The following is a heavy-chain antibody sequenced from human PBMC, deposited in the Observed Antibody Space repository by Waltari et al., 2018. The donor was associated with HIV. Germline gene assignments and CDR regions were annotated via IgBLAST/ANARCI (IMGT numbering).Heavy chain of an antibody. CDR3: ARTTHGIDF. D-gene: IGHD1-1*01. CDR2: ITSSGYTI. CDR1: GFTFSSYN. Sequence: EVQLVASGGGLVQPGGSLRLSCGPSGFTFSSYNMNWVRQAPGKGLEWLSYITSSGYTIYYADSVEGRFTVSRDNAKNSLYLQMNSLRAEDTAVYYCARTTHGIDFWGQGTLVTVSS. J-gene: IGHJ4*02. V-gene: IGHV3-48*04.